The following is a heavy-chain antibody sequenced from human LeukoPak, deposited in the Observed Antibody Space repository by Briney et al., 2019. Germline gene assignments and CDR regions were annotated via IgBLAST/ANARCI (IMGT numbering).Heavy chain of an antibody. Sequence: SETLSLICTVSGASISDYYWSWIRQPAGRGLEWIGRLFPSGGTNLHPSLKSRVTMSVDTSKNQFSLKLTSVTAADTAVYYCATWHGGWLRRTGYYYYHMDVWGKGTTVTVSS. D-gene: IGHD5-12*01. J-gene: IGHJ6*03. CDR3: ATWHGGWLRRTGYYYYHMDV. V-gene: IGHV4-4*07. CDR1: GASISDYY. CDR2: LFPSGGT.